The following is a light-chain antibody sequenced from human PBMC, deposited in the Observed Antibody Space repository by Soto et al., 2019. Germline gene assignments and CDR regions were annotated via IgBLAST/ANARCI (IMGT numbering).Light chain of an antibody. J-gene: IGKJ5*01. V-gene: IGKV3-20*01. CDR3: QHYGSSPPLIT. CDR2: GPS. Sequence: EIVLPQSPGTLSLSPGERATLSCRASQSVTSNYLAWYQQRPGQAPRLLIYGPSRRPPGIPGRFSGGGSETDFPLTISSLEPADFAVYYCQHYGSSPPLITFGQGTRLEIK. CDR1: QSVTSNY.